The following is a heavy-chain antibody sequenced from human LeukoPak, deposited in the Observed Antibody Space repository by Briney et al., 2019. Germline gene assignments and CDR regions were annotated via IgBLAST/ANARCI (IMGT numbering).Heavy chain of an antibody. CDR3: AGSYYYGSGSYPQIPY. Sequence: SETLSLTCTVSGGSISSRSYYWRWIRQPPGKGLEWIGSIYYSGSTYYNPSLKSRVTISVDTSKNQLSLKLSSVTAADTALYYCAGSYYYGSGSYPQIPYWGQGTLVTVSS. J-gene: IGHJ4*02. CDR2: IYYSGST. V-gene: IGHV4-39*01. D-gene: IGHD3-10*01. CDR1: GGSISSRSYY.